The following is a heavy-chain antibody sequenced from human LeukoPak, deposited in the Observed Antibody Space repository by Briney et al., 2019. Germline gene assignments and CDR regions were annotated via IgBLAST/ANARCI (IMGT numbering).Heavy chain of an antibody. Sequence: ASVKVSCKASGYTLTELSMHWVRQAPGKGLEWMGGFDPEDGETIYAQKFQGRVTMTEDTSTDTAYMELSSLRSEDTAVYYCATPLAPGATSLIAYWGQGTLVTVSS. CDR3: ATPLAPGATSLIAY. D-gene: IGHD1-26*01. V-gene: IGHV1-24*01. CDR2: FDPEDGET. J-gene: IGHJ4*02. CDR1: GYTLTELS.